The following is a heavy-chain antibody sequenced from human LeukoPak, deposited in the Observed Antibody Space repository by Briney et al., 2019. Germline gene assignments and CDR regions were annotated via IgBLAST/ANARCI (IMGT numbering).Heavy chain of an antibody. CDR3: VLRGAVAAADF. D-gene: IGHD6-19*01. CDR2: ISSSGSPI. CDR1: GFTFSSYG. J-gene: IGHJ4*02. V-gene: IGHV3-48*04. Sequence: GGSLRLSCAASGFTFSSYGMNWVRQAPGKGLEWVSYISSSGSPIYYADSVKGRFTISRDNAKNSLYLQMNSLRAEDTAIYYCVLRGAVAAADFWGQGTLVTVSS.